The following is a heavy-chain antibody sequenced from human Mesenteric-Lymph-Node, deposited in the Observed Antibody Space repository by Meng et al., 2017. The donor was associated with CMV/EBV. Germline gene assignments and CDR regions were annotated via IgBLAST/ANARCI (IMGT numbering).Heavy chain of an antibody. J-gene: IGHJ4*02. Sequence: GESLKISCAASGFTFSNAWMSWVRQAPGKGLEWVGRIKSKTDGGTTDYAAPVKGRFTISRDDSKNTLYLQMNSLKTEDTAVYYCTPDTHYYDSSGYYREDYFDYWGQGTLVTVSS. V-gene: IGHV3-15*01. CDR1: GFTFSNAW. CDR3: TPDTHYYDSSGYYREDYFDY. D-gene: IGHD3-22*01. CDR2: IKSKTDGGTT.